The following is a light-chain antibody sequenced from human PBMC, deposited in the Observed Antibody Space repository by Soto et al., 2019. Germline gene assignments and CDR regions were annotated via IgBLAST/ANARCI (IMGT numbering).Light chain of an antibody. J-gene: IGLJ1*01. Sequence: QAVVTQPPSVSGAPGQRVTISCSGSSSNIGAGYDVHWYQQLPGAAPKLLIYANSKRPSGVPDRFSGSKSDTSASLAITGLQAEDEADYYCQSYDSSLSGYVFGTGTKVTVL. CDR1: SSNIGAGYD. CDR2: ANS. CDR3: QSYDSSLSGYV. V-gene: IGLV1-40*01.